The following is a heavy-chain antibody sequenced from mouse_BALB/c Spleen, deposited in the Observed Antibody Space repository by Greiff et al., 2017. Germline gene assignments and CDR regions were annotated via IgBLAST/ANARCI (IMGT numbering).Heavy chain of an antibody. V-gene: IGHV5-6-4*01. J-gene: IGHJ4*01. D-gene: IGHD1-2*01. CDR3: TIATATAMDY. Sequence: EVKLVESGGGLVKPEGSLKLSCAASGFTFSSYTMSWVRQTPEKRLEWVATISSGGSYTYYPDSVKGRFTISKDNAKNTLYLQMSSLKSEDTAMYYCTIATATAMDYWGQGTSVTVSS. CDR2: ISSGGSYT. CDR1: GFTFSSYT.